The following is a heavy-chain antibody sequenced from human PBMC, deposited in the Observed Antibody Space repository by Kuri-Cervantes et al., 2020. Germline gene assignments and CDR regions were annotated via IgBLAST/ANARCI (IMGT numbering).Heavy chain of an antibody. CDR3: ARDQTTVTTMASKSDAFDI. Sequence: GESLKISCAASGFTFSSYGMHWVRQAPGKGLEWVAVIWYDGSNKYYADSVKGRFTISRDNSKNTLYLQMNSLRAEDTAVYYCARDQTTVTTMASKSDAFDIWGQGTMVTVSS. V-gene: IGHV3-33*08. CDR2: IWYDGSNK. CDR1: GFTFSSYG. J-gene: IGHJ3*02. D-gene: IGHD4-17*01.